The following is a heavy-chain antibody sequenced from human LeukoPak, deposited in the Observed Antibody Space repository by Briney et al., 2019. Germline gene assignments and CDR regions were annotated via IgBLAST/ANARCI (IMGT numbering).Heavy chain of an antibody. D-gene: IGHD3-10*02. Sequence: GGSLRLSCAASGFTFSSYWMSWVRQAPGKGLEWVSNIKQDGSEKYYVDSVKGRFTISRDNAKNSLYLQMNSLRAEDTAVYYCAELGITMIGGVWGKGTTVTISS. CDR2: IKQDGSEK. CDR1: GFTFSSYW. V-gene: IGHV3-7*01. CDR3: AELGITMIGGV. J-gene: IGHJ6*04.